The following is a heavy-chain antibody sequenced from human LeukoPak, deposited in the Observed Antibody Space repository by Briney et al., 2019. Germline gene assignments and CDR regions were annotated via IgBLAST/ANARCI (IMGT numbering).Heavy chain of an antibody. J-gene: IGHJ3*02. CDR2: ISSSSSYI. V-gene: IGHV3-21*01. CDR1: GFTFSSYS. CDR3: ARDLGHIVGATPGPNAFDI. Sequence: PGGSLRLSCAASGFTFSSYSMNWVRQAPGKGLEWVSSISSSSSYIYYADSVKGRFTISRDNAKNSLYLQMNSLRAEDTAVYYCARDLGHIVGATPGPNAFDIRGQGTMVTVSS. D-gene: IGHD1-26*01.